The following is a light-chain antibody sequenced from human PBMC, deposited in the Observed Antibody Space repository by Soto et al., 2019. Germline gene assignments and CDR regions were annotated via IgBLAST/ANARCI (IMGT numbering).Light chain of an antibody. J-gene: IGKJ2*01. CDR1: QSISSY. CDR3: QQSYRTPVGT. V-gene: IGKV1-39*01. Sequence: DIQMTQSPSSLSASVGDRVTITCRASQSISSYLNWYQQKPGKAPKLLIYAASSLQSGVPSRFSGSGSGTDFTLTISSLQPEDFATYYCQQSYRTPVGTFGQGTKLEIK. CDR2: AAS.